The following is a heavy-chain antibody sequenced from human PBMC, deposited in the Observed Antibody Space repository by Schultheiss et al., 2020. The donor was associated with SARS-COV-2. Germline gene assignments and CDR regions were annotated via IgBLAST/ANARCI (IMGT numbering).Heavy chain of an antibody. CDR2: IYHSGST. CDR3: ARAGTKWFDP. D-gene: IGHD1-1*01. J-gene: IGHJ5*02. V-gene: IGHV4-38-2*01. CDR1: GYSISSGYY. Sequence: SETLSLTCAVSGYSISSGYYWGCIRQPPGKGLEWIGSIYHSGSTYYNPSLKSRVTISVDTSKNQFSLKLSSVTAADTAVYYCARAGTKWFDPWGQGTLVTVSS.